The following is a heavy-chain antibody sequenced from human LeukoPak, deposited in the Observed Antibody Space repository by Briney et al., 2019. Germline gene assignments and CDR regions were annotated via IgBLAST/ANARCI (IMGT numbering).Heavy chain of an antibody. V-gene: IGHV3-48*03. D-gene: IGHD1-1*01. CDR1: GFTFSRYE. J-gene: IGHJ4*02. CDR2: ISSNGRNT. CDR3: AREDDPYFFDY. Sequence: GGSLRLSCAASGFTFSRYEMNWVRQAPGKGLEWVSYISSNGRNTYYADSVKGRFTGSRDNAKDLVYVQMNSLRAEDTAVYYCAREDDPYFFDYWGQGTLVTVSS.